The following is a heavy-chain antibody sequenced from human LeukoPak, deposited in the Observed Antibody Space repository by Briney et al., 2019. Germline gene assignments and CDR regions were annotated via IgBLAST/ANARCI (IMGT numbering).Heavy chain of an antibody. CDR2: IYYSGTT. Sequence: SETLSFTCTVSGGSISSSSYYWGWIRQPPGKGLEWIGTIYYSGTTYYNPSLKSRVTISVDTSNNQFSLKLSSVTAADTAVYYCARLPSTVFRIFDYWSQGALVTVSS. CDR3: ARLPSTVFRIFDY. D-gene: IGHD2-15*01. CDR1: GGSISSSSYY. J-gene: IGHJ4*02. V-gene: IGHV4-39*01.